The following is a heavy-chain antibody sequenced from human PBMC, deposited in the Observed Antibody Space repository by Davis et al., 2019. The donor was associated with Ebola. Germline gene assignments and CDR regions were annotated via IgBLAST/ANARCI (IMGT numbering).Heavy chain of an antibody. V-gene: IGHV3-23*01. D-gene: IGHD6-25*01. CDR2: IRGSGGST. CDR3: AIKAGY. Sequence: GESLNLPCAAPGFTFSSYAMSWVRQAPEKGLEWVSAIRGSGGSTYYADSVKGRFTISRDNAKNSLYLQMNSLRAEETAVYYCAIKAGYWGQGTLVTVSP. CDR1: GFTFSSYA. J-gene: IGHJ4*02.